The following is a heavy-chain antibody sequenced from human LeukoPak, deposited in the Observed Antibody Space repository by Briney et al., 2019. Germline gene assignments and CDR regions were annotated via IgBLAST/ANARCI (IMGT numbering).Heavy chain of an antibody. CDR2: ISGSGDNT. Sequence: RGSLRLSCAASGFTFSSYAMSWVRQPPGKGLEWVSGISGSGDNTYYADSVKGRFTISRDNSKKTLYLQMGSLRAEDMAVYYCARVAVPGTYDYWGQGTLVTVSS. D-gene: IGHD6-19*01. CDR3: ARVAVPGTYDY. CDR1: GFTFSSYA. V-gene: IGHV3-23*01. J-gene: IGHJ4*02.